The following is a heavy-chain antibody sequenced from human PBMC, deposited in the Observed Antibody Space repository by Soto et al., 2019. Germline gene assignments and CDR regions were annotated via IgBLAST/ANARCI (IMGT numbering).Heavy chain of an antibody. CDR3: AKDHTGTLDAFDI. CDR2: ISGSGGST. J-gene: IGHJ3*02. D-gene: IGHD2-8*02. V-gene: IGHV3-23*01. CDR1: GFTFSSYV. Sequence: HPGGSLRLSCSASGFTFSSYVMSWVRQAPGKGLEWVSAISGSGGSTYYADSVKGRFTISRDNSKNTLYLQMNSLRAEDTAVYYSAKDHTGTLDAFDIWGQGTMVTVSS.